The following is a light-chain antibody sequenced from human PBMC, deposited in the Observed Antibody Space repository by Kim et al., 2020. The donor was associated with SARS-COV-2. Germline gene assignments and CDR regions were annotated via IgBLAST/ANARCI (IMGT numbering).Light chain of an antibody. CDR3: QQYNNWPPWT. V-gene: IGKV3-15*01. CDR1: QSVSRN. J-gene: IGKJ1*01. CDR2: GAS. Sequence: SPGERATLSCRASQSVSRNLAWYQQKPGQAPRLLIYGASTRATGIPARFSGSGSGTDFTLTISSLQSEDFAVYYCQQYNNWPPWTFGQGTKVDIK.